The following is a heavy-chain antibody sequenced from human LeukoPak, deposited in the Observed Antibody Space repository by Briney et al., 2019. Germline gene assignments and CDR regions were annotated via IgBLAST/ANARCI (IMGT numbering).Heavy chain of an antibody. D-gene: IGHD6-19*01. Sequence: SETLSLTCTVSGGSISSYYWSWIRQPPGKGLEWIGYIYYSGSTNYNPSLKSRVTISVDTSKNQFSLKLSSVTAADTAVYYCARENYSSGWDYYYYYMDVWGKGTTVTVSS. CDR3: ARENYSSGWDYYYYYMDV. V-gene: IGHV4-59*01. CDR1: GGSISSYY. CDR2: IYYSGST. J-gene: IGHJ6*03.